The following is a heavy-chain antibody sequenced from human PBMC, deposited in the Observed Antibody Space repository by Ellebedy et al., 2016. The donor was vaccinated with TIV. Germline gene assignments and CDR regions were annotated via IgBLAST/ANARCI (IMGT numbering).Heavy chain of an antibody. J-gene: IGHJ4*02. Sequence: GESLKISCVASGFSFRSTWMTWVRQAPGKGLEWVANINQDGSVKSHLDSVKGRFTISRDNARNSLYLQMNSLRAEDTAVYYCARDPEYGALDYWGQGTLVTVSS. CDR1: GFSFRSTW. D-gene: IGHD4-17*01. V-gene: IGHV3-7*01. CDR3: ARDPEYGALDY. CDR2: INQDGSVK.